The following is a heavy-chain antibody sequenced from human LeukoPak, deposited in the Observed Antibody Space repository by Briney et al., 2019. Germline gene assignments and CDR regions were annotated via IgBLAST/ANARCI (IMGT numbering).Heavy chain of an antibody. J-gene: IGHJ5*02. CDR1: GYTFTGYY. Sequence: ASVKVSCKASGYTFTGYYMHWVRQAPGQGHEWMGWINPNSGGTNYAQKFQGRVTMTRDTSISTAYMELSRLRSDDTAVYYCAREYSSSWYNSPRFDPWGQGTLVTVSS. D-gene: IGHD6-13*01. CDR2: INPNSGGT. V-gene: IGHV1-2*02. CDR3: AREYSSSWYNSPRFDP.